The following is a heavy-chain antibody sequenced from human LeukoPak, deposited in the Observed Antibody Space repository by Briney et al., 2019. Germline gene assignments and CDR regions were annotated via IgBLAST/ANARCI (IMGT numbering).Heavy chain of an antibody. CDR2: INTDGSST. J-gene: IGHJ4*02. Sequence: AVSLTLSSAASAFTFSSCWMQWDRQAEGKGMVWVSRINTDGSSTSYAYSVKGRFTISRDNAKHTLYLQMNSLRAEDTAVYYCAREGGYCSGGSCYRLSYFDYWGQGTLVTVSS. CDR1: AFTFSSCW. CDR3: AREGGYCSGGSCYRLSYFDY. V-gene: IGHV3-74*01. D-gene: IGHD2-15*01.